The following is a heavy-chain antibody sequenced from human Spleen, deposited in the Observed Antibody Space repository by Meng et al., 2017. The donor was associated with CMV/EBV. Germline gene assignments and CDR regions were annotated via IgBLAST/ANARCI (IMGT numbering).Heavy chain of an antibody. CDR1: GFKFDQFS. CDR3: AKDTDIYGLFDGMDV. Sequence: GGSLRLSCAVSGFKFDQFSMHWVRQAPGKGLEWVAAIGSDGYNIAYADSVKGRFTISRDNGMNSLFLQMTRLRVEDTAFYYCAKDTDIYGLFDGMDVWGQGTTVTVSS. D-gene: IGHD2-15*01. J-gene: IGHJ6*02. CDR2: IGSDGYNI. V-gene: IGHV3-9*01.